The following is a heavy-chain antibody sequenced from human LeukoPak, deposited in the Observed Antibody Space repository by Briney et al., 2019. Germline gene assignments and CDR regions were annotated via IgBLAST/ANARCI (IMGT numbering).Heavy chain of an antibody. CDR2: INWSGGTT. CDR3: ARENEDYVWGSYRYSGGMDV. J-gene: IGHJ6*02. Sequence: GGSLRLPCAASGFTFDDYGMSWVRQAPGKGLEWISGINWSGGTTGYADSVKGRFTISRDNAKNSLYLQMNSLRAEDTALYHCARENEDYVWGSYRYSGGMDVWGQGTTVTVSS. D-gene: IGHD3-16*02. V-gene: IGHV3-20*01. CDR1: GFTFDDYG.